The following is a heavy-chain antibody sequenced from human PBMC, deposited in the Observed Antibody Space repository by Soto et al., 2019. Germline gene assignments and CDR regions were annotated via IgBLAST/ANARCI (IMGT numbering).Heavy chain of an antibody. CDR3: ARGGRHDDSSGYGSLGY. CDR2: INPNSGGT. Sequence: ASVKVSCKASGYTFTGYYMHWVRQAPGQGLEWMGWINPNSGGTNYAQKFQGWVTMTRDTSISTAYMELSRLRSDDTAVYYCARGGRHDDSSGYGSLGYWGQGTLVTVSS. V-gene: IGHV1-2*04. CDR1: GYTFTGYY. D-gene: IGHD3-22*01. J-gene: IGHJ4*02.